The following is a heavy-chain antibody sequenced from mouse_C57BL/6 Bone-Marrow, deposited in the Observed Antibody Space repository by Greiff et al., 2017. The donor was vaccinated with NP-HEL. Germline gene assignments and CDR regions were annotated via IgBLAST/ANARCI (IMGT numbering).Heavy chain of an antibody. D-gene: IGHD1-1*01. J-gene: IGHJ3*01. CDR1: GFTFSSYG. V-gene: IGHV5-6*01. CDR2: ISSGGSYT. CDR3: ARLPYYYGSRAWFAY. Sequence: EVKLVESGGDLVKPGGSLKLSCAASGFTFSSYGMSWVRQTPDKRLEWVATISSGGSYTYYPDSVKGRFTISRDNAKNTLYLQMSSLKSEDTAMYYCARLPYYYGSRAWFAYWGQGTLVTVSA.